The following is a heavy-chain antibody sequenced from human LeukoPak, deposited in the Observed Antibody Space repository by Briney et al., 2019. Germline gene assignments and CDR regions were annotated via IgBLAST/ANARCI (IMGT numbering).Heavy chain of an antibody. CDR2: ITTSSSYI. D-gene: IGHD5-18*01. V-gene: IGHV3-21*01. CDR3: ARDLGGYSYGSHFDY. Sequence: GGSLRLSCAASGFTFSNYRMNWVRQAPGKGLEWVSSITTSSSYIYYADSVKGRFTISRDNARNSLYLHMNSLRAEDTAVYYCARDLGGYSYGSHFDYWGQGTLVTVSS. CDR1: GFTFSNYR. J-gene: IGHJ4*02.